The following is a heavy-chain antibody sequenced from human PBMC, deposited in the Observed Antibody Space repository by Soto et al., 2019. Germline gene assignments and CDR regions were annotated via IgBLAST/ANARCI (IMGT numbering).Heavy chain of an antibody. CDR3: TTGLSNGYYNFDY. V-gene: IGHV3-15*01. CDR2: IKRQADGGTT. CDR1: GFTFSDTY. D-gene: IGHD3-22*01. Sequence: EVQLVESGGGLLKPGDSLRLSCATSGFTFSDTYLSWVRQAPGKGLEWVGRIKRQADGGTTDYAAPVKDRFTISRDDSKNTLYLQMNSLKTEDTALYYCTTGLSNGYYNFDYWGQGTRVTVSS. J-gene: IGHJ4*02.